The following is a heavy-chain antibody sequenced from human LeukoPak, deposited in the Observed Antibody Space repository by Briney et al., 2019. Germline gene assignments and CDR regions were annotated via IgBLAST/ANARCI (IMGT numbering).Heavy chain of an antibody. CDR3: ARGPIVGAWFDP. V-gene: IGHV1-69*05. Sequence: GSSVKVSCKASGGTFGSYAISWVRQAPGQGLEWMGGIIPIFGTANYAQKFQGRVTITTDESTSTAYMELSSLRSEDTAVYYCARGPIVGAWFDPWGQGTLVTVSS. CDR1: GGTFGSYA. D-gene: IGHD1-26*01. J-gene: IGHJ5*02. CDR2: IIPIFGTA.